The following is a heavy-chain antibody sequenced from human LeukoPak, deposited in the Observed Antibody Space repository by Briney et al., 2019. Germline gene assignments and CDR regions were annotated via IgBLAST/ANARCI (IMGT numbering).Heavy chain of an antibody. CDR2: INPNSGGT. V-gene: IGHV1-2*06. J-gene: IGHJ6*03. D-gene: IGHD1-20*01. CDR1: GYTFIDYC. CDR3: ASEYDWNDPAYYYYMDV. Sequence: ASVKVSCKASGYTFIDYCIHWVRQAPRQGLELMGRINPNSGGTNYAQKFQGRVTITSDTSISTAYMELSRLRSDVTAVYYCASEYDWNDPAYYYYMDVWGKGTTVTVSS.